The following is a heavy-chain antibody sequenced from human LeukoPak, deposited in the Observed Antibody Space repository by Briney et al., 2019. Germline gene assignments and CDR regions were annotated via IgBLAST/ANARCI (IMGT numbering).Heavy chain of an antibody. Sequence: GASVSVSFKASGGTFSNYAISWVRQAPGQGLEWMGRIIPILGIANYAQKFQGRVTITADKSTSTAYMELSSLRSEDTAVYYCAIPYSSEHYWGQGTLVTVSS. J-gene: IGHJ4*02. CDR3: AIPYSSEHY. V-gene: IGHV1-69*04. CDR1: GGTFSNYA. D-gene: IGHD6-19*01. CDR2: IIPILGIA.